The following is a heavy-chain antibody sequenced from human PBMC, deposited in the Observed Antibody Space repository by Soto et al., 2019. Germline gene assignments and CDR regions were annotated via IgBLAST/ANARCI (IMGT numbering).Heavy chain of an antibody. V-gene: IGHV3-9*01. CDR2: ISWNSGSI. CDR3: XXXIPQGRWLHSFQH. Sequence: EVQLVESGGGLVQPGRSLRLSCAASGFTFDDYAMHWVRQAPGRGLEWVSGISWNSGSIGYADSVKGRFTISRDNAKXXXXXXXXXXXXXXXXXXXXXXXIPQGRWLHSFQHWGQGTLVTVSS. J-gene: IGHJ1*01. D-gene: IGHD5-12*01. CDR1: GFTFDDYA.